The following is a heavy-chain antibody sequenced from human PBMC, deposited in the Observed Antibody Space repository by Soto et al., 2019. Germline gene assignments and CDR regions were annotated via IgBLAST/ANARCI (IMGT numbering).Heavy chain of an antibody. J-gene: IGHJ4*02. CDR1: GFTFSSYA. CDR2: ISGSGGST. CDR3: AKPRSSGWYAGYFDY. Sequence: GSLRLSCAASGFTFSSYAMSWVRQAPGKGLEWVSAISGSGGSTYYADSVKGRFTISRDNSKNTLYLQMNSLRAEDTAVYYCAKPRSSGWYAGYFDYWGQGTLVTVSS. D-gene: IGHD6-19*01. V-gene: IGHV3-23*01.